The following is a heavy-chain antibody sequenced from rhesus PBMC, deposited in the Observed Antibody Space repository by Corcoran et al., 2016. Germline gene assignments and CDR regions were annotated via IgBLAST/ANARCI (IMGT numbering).Heavy chain of an antibody. CDR1: GYSISSNY. D-gene: IGHD3-34*01. Sequence: QVQLQESGPGLVKPAENLSLTCAVSGYSISSNYWSWIRPPPGKGLEWIGYIYGISGRTHYNTSLKSRVTISTDTSKNQFSLKLSSVTAADTAVYYCARDGENWGDLDYWGQGVLVTVSS. CDR3: ARDGENWGDLDY. J-gene: IGHJ4*01. CDR2: IYGISGRT. V-gene: IGHV4-147*01.